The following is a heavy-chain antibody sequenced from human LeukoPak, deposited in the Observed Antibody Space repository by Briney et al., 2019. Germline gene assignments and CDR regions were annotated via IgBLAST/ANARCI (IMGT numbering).Heavy chain of an antibody. CDR2: IKLDGSEK. J-gene: IGHJ3*02. CDR1: GFTFGKYW. V-gene: IGHV3-7*03. CDR3: ARDFDVEMATIDAFDI. D-gene: IGHD5-24*01. Sequence: GGSLRLSCVASGFTFGKYWMSWVRQAPGKGLEWVANIKLDGSEKNYVDSVKGRFTISRDNTKNSLYLQMNSLRAEDTAVFYCARDFDVEMATIDAFDIWGQGTMVTVSS.